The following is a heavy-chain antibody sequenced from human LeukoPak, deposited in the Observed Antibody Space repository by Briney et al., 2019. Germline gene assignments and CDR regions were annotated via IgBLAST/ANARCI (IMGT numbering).Heavy chain of an antibody. Sequence: PGGSLRLSCAASGFNFSNYPIFWVRQAPGKGLEYVSAISPNGDYTEYANSVKGRFTISRDNSKNTLFLQMGGLRAEDMAVYYCARGVGYCSNGVCHRYYDYWGQGTLVTVSS. CDR3: ARGVGYCSNGVCHRYYDY. D-gene: IGHD2-8*01. CDR2: ISPNGDYT. J-gene: IGHJ4*02. V-gene: IGHV3-64*01. CDR1: GFNFSNYP.